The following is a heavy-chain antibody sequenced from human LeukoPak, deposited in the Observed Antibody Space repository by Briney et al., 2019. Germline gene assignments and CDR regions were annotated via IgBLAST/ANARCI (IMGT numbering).Heavy chain of an antibody. J-gene: IGHJ3*02. CDR3: ARELYCTSTTCYQHNAFDI. CDR1: GGSISSGDFY. V-gene: IGHV4-30-4*01. D-gene: IGHD2-2*01. CDR2: IYNSGST. Sequence: SETLSLTCTVSGGSISSGDFYWSWIRQPPGKGLEWIGYIYNSGSTYYRPSLKSRVTISVDTSKNQFSLKLSSVTAADTAVYYCARELYCTSTTCYQHNAFDIWGQGTLVTVSS.